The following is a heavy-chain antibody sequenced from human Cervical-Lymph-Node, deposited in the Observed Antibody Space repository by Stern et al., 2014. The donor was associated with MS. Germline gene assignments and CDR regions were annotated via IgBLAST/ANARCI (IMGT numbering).Heavy chain of an antibody. D-gene: IGHD2-15*01. J-gene: IGHJ3*01. CDR2: IWYDGRTN. Sequence: VQLEESGGGVVQPGRTLRLSCAASGFTFSSYGMNWVRQAPGKGLEWVAVIWYDGRTNYDADSVEGVVNISGDNDKHTLEMQMFSLRADDTAVYYCARDRWWERDAFDFWGQGTMVTVSS. CDR3: ARDRWWERDAFDF. V-gene: IGHV3-33*01. CDR1: GFTFSSYG.